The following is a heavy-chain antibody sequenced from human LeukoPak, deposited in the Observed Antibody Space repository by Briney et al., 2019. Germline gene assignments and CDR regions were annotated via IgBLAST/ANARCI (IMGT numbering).Heavy chain of an antibody. CDR3: ARANIAAAAGLDY. V-gene: IGHV3-30-3*01. Sequence: GGSLRLSCAASGFTFSSYAMHWVRQAPGKGLEWVAVISYDGSNKYYADSVKGRFTVSRDNSKNTLYLQMNSLRAEDTAVYYCARANIAAAAGLDYWGQGTLVTVSS. D-gene: IGHD6-13*01. CDR2: ISYDGSNK. CDR1: GFTFSSYA. J-gene: IGHJ4*02.